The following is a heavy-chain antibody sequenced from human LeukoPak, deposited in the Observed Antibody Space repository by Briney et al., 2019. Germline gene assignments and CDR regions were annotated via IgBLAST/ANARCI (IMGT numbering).Heavy chain of an antibody. CDR1: GGSISSSSYY. CDR2: IYYSGST. J-gene: IGHJ3*02. Sequence: PSETLSLTCTVSGGSISSSSYYWGWIRQPPGKGLGWIGSIYYSGSTYYNPSLKSRVTISVDTSKNQFSLKLSSVTAADTAVYYCARVVGFYSDYGGDAFDIWGQGTMVTVSS. D-gene: IGHD4-11*01. V-gene: IGHV4-39*07. CDR3: ARVVGFYSDYGGDAFDI.